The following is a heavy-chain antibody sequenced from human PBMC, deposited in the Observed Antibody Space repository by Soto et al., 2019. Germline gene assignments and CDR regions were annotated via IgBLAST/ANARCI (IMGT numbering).Heavy chain of an antibody. CDR2: ISYSSSYI. CDR1: GGTFSSYS. CDR3: ARDYILSSSWSGGCNRFDP. Sequence: WVSLRLSCAASGGTFSSYSRSWIRQPPGKGLEWVSSISYSSSYIYYADSVKGRFTIYRDNAKKSLYLQMNSLRVEDTALYYCARDYILSSSWSGGCNRFDPWGQGTLVTVSS. D-gene: IGHD6-13*01. V-gene: IGHV3-21*04. J-gene: IGHJ5*02.